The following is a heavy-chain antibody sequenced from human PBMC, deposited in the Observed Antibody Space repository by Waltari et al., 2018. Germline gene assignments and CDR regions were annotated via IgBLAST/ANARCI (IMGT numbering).Heavy chain of an antibody. Sequence: EVQLVESGGGLVQPGGSLRLSCAASGFTFSSYSMNWVRQAPGEGLEWVSYISSSSSTIYYADSVKGRFTISRDNAKNSLYLQMNSLRAEDTAVYYCARDDRSSFDYWGQGTLVTVSS. CDR1: GFTFSSYS. V-gene: IGHV3-48*01. CDR3: ARDDRSSFDY. J-gene: IGHJ4*02. D-gene: IGHD6-19*01. CDR2: ISSSSSTI.